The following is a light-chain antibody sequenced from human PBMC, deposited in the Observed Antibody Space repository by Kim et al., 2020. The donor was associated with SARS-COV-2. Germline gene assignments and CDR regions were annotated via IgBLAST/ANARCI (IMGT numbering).Light chain of an antibody. Sequence: GQRVSISCSGSTANIGRRTVNWYQHRPGTAPKLLVYSDEQRPSGVPDRFCGSKSGTSASLAISGLQSDDEADYYCAVWDDSLNGWVFGGGTQLTVL. CDR3: AVWDDSLNGWV. J-gene: IGLJ3*02. CDR1: TANIGRRT. CDR2: SDE. V-gene: IGLV1-44*01.